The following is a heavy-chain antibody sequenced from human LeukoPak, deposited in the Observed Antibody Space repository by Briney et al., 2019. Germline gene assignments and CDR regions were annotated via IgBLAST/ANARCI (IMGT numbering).Heavy chain of an antibody. CDR2: ISSSGSTI. CDR1: GFTFSSYE. CDR3: ARDRRGYCSSTSCLPHWYFDL. J-gene: IGHJ2*01. Sequence: GGSLRLSCAASGFTFSSYEMNWVRQAPGTGLEWVSYISSSGSTIYYADSVKGRFTISRDNAKNSLYLQTNSLRAEDTAVYYCARDRRGYCSSTSCLPHWYFDLWGRGTLVTVSS. V-gene: IGHV3-48*03. D-gene: IGHD2-2*01.